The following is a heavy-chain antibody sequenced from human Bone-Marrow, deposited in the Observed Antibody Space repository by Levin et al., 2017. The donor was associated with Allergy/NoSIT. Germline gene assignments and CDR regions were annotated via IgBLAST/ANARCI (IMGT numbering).Heavy chain of an antibody. CDR3: AKPLGVDDYGDYFDY. J-gene: IGHJ4*02. D-gene: IGHD4-17*01. CDR2: ISWDGGST. V-gene: IGHV3-43*01. CDR1: GFTFDDYT. Sequence: GESLKISCAASGFTFDDYTMHWVRQAPGKGLEWVSLISWDGGSTYYADSVKGRFTISRDNSKNSLYLQMNSLRTEDTALYYCAKPLGVDDYGDYFDYWGQGTLVTVSS.